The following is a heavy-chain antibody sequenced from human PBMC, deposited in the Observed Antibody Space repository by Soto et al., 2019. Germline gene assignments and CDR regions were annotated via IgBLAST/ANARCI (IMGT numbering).Heavy chain of an antibody. CDR3: ARELPITRPYDY. J-gene: IGHJ4*02. CDR2: IWYDGSNK. V-gene: IGHV3-33*01. Sequence: QVQLVESGGGVVQPGRSLRLSCAASGFTFSSYGMHWVRQAPGKGLEWVAVIWYDGSNKYYADSVKGRFTISRDNSKNPLYLQMNSLRAEDTAVDYCARELPITRPYDYGGQGTLVTVSS. D-gene: IGHD3-10*01. CDR1: GFTFSSYG.